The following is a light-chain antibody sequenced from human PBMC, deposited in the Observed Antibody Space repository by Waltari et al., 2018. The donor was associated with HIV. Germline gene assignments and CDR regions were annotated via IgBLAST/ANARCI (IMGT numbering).Light chain of an antibody. CDR1: TSNIGNNY. J-gene: IGLJ1*01. Sequence: QSVLTQPPSGYAAPGQTVTIPCSGSTSNIGNNYHSWYHQLPGTAPKLLIYDNNKRPSGIPDRFSGSKSGTSATLGITGLQTGDEADYYCGTWDSSLSAGHYVFGTGTKVTVL. V-gene: IGLV1-51*01. CDR2: DNN. CDR3: GTWDSSLSAGHYV.